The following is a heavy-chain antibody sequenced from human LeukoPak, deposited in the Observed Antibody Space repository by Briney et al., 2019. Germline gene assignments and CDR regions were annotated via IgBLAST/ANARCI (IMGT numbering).Heavy chain of an antibody. Sequence: SETLSLTCSVSDGSINLFYWSWLRQTPGKGLEWIGYVHHSDASSYNPALRGRVTISMDTSENQFSLKMRSVSAADTAVYFCARVGSYDSSGYYFDYWGQGIQVTVSS. CDR2: VHHSDAS. D-gene: IGHD3-22*01. CDR3: ARVGSYDSSGYYFDY. J-gene: IGHJ4*02. CDR1: DGSINLFY. V-gene: IGHV4-59*01.